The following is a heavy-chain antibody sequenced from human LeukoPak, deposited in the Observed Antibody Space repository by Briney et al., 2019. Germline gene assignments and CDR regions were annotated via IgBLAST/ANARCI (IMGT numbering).Heavy chain of an antibody. CDR2: IRYDGSNK. CDR1: GFTFSSYG. D-gene: IGHD6-19*01. Sequence: GGSLRLSCAASGFTFSSYGMHWVRQAPGKGLEWVAFIRYDGSNKYYADSVKGRFTISRDNSKNTLYLQMNGLRAEDTAVYYCAKVNSSGWYYFDYWGQVTLVTVSS. J-gene: IGHJ4*02. CDR3: AKVNSSGWYYFDY. V-gene: IGHV3-30*02.